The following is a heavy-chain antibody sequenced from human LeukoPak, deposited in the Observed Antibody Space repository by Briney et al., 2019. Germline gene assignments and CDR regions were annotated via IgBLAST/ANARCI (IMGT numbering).Heavy chain of an antibody. CDR3: ARRMQYSDVSGSPVYVFDI. D-gene: IGHD3-22*01. V-gene: IGHV4-39*01. Sequence: SETLSLSCTVSGVSVSSVAYYWGWIRQPPGRGLEWIASISYSGTTYYNPALKSRVTISVDTSNNQFSLKLTAVTAADTAVYYCARRMQYSDVSGSPVYVFDIWGQGTMVTVSS. CDR2: ISYSGTT. CDR1: GVSVSSVAYY. J-gene: IGHJ3*02.